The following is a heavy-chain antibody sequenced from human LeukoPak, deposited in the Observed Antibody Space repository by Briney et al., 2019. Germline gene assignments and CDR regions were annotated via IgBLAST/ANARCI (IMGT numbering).Heavy chain of an antibody. CDR1: GGSISSGGYS. CDR3: ARGLLSGDILTGYYTKFGDNWFDP. D-gene: IGHD3-9*01. V-gene: IGHV4-30-2*01. Sequence: SETLSLTCAVSGGSISSGGYSWSWIRQPPGRGLEWIVYIYNSGSTYYNPSLKSRVTISVDRSKNQFSLKLSSVTAADTAVYYCARGLLSGDILTGYYTKFGDNWFDPWGQGTLVTVSS. CDR2: IYNSGST. J-gene: IGHJ5*02.